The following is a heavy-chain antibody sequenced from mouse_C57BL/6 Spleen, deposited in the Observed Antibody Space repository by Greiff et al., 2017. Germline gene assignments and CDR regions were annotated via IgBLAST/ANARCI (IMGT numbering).Heavy chain of an antibody. Sequence: EVQVVESGGGLVQPGGSLSLSCAASGFTFTDYYMSWVRQPPGKALEWLGFIRNKANGYTTEYSASVKGRFTISRDNSQSILYLQMNALRAEDSATYYCARSPHYYGSSPNWYFDVWGTGTTVTVSS. CDR2: IRNKANGYTT. V-gene: IGHV7-3*01. CDR3: ARSPHYYGSSPNWYFDV. D-gene: IGHD1-1*01. CDR1: GFTFTDYY. J-gene: IGHJ1*03.